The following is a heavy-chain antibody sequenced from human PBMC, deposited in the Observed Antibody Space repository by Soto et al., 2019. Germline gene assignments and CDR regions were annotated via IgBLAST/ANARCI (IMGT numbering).Heavy chain of an antibody. J-gene: IGHJ4*02. Sequence: EVQLVESGGGLIQPGGSLRLSCAASGFTVSNNYMTWVRQAPGKGLEWVSLIYSGGSTYYADSVKGRFTISRDNSKNTLSLQMNSLRAEDTAMYYCARDRSCSGGSCYGSWGQGTLVTVSS. CDR3: ARDRSCSGGSCYGS. V-gene: IGHV3-53*01. CDR2: IYSGGST. CDR1: GFTVSNNY. D-gene: IGHD2-15*01.